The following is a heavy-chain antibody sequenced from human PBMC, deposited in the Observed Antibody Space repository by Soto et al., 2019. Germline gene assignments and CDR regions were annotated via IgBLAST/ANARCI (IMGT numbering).Heavy chain of an antibody. J-gene: IGHJ4*02. CDR1: GYTFPRYA. CDR3: ARRGALTSYFFGYYFDY. Sequence: QVQLVQSGAEVKKPGASVKVSCKTSGYTFPRYALHWVRQAPGQRLEWMGWINAANGNTKYSQKSQGRVTVTRDTSASTAYMELSSLISEDTAVYYCARRGALTSYFFGYYFDYWGQGTLVTVSS. D-gene: IGHD3-9*01. CDR2: INAANGNT. V-gene: IGHV1-3*01.